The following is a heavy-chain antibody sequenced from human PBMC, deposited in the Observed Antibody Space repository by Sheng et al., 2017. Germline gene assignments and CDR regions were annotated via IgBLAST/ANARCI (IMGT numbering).Heavy chain of an antibody. V-gene: IGHV3-74*01. CDR2: INSDGSST. Sequence: EVQLVESGGGLVQPGGSLRLSCAASGFTFSSYWMHWVRQAPGKGLVWVSRINSDGSSTSYADSVKGRFTISRDNAKNTLYLQMNSLRAEDTAVYYCARGIRYFDWYGYYYYMDVWGKGTTVTVSS. CDR1: GFTFSSYW. CDR3: ARGIRYFDWYGYYYYMDV. D-gene: IGHD3-9*01. J-gene: IGHJ6*03.